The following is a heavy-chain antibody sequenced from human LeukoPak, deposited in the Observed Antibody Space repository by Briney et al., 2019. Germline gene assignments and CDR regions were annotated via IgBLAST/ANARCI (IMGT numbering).Heavy chain of an antibody. D-gene: IGHD3-3*01. CDR1: GYTFTGYY. Sequence: ASAKVSCKASGYTFTGYYMHWVRQAPGQGLEWMGWINPNSGGTNYAQKFQGRVTMTRDTSISTAYMELSRLRSDDTAVYYCASRSTIFGPVDYWGQGTLVTVSS. CDR3: ASRSTIFGPVDY. V-gene: IGHV1-2*02. CDR2: INPNSGGT. J-gene: IGHJ4*02.